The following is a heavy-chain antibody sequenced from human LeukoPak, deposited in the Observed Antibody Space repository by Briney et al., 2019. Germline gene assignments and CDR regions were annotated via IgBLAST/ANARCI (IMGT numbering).Heavy chain of an antibody. V-gene: IGHV2-70*11. Sequence: SGPTLVNPTQTLTLTCTFSGFSLSTSGMCVSWIRQPPGKALEWLARIDWDDDKHYSTSLKTRLTISKDTSKNQVVLTMTNMDPVDTATYYCARIAVAGYTKDHDAFDIWGQGTMVTVSS. CDR1: GFSLSTSGMC. CDR2: IDWDDDK. D-gene: IGHD6-19*01. CDR3: ARIAVAGYTKDHDAFDI. J-gene: IGHJ3*02.